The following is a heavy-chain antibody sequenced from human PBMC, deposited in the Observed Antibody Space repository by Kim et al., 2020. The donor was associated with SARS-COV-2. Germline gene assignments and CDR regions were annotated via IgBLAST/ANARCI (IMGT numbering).Heavy chain of an antibody. J-gene: IGHJ4*02. V-gene: IGHV3-30*01. Sequence: ADAMNSRLTIASDNSKNTMYLQMNSLRAGDTAVYYCARTQGGSYVDYFDYWGQGTLVTVSS. CDR3: ARTQGGSYVDYFDY. D-gene: IGHD1-26*01.